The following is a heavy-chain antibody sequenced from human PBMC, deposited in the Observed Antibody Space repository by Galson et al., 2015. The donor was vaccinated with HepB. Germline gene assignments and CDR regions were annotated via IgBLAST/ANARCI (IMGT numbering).Heavy chain of an antibody. J-gene: IGHJ2*01. CDR1: GFTFSSYG. Sequence: SLRLSCAASGFTFSSYGMHWVRQAPGKGLEWVAVIWYDGSNKYYADSVKGRFTISRDNSKNTLYLQMNSLRAEDTAVYYCARDGGKGGHWYFDLWGRGTLVTVSS. V-gene: IGHV3-33*01. D-gene: IGHD3-16*01. CDR3: ARDGGKGGHWYFDL. CDR2: IWYDGSNK.